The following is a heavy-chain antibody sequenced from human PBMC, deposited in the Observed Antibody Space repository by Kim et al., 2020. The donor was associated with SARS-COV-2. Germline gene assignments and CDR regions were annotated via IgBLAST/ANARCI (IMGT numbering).Heavy chain of an antibody. J-gene: IGHJ4*02. Sequence: SETLSLTCTVSGGSISSYYWSWIRQPPGKGLEWIGYIYYSGSTDYNPSLKSRVTISVDPSKNRFSLKLSSVTAADTAVYYCARVHWSLTGLRRYYFDYWGQGALVTVSS. D-gene: IGHD3-9*01. CDR3: ARVHWSLTGLRRYYFDY. CDR1: GGSISSYY. CDR2: IYYSGST. V-gene: IGHV4-59*01.